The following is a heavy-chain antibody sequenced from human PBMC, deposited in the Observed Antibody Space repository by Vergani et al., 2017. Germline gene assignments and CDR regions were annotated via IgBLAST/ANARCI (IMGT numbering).Heavy chain of an antibody. V-gene: IGHV3-23*03. CDR3: AKGGVCYGSGSYYLDY. Sequence: EVQLLESGGGLVQPGGSLRLSCAASGFTFSSYAMSWVRQAPGKGLEWVSVIYSGGSTYYADSVKGRFTISRGNSKNKLYLQMTSLRAEDTAVYYCAKGGVCYGSGSYYLDYWGQGTLVTVSS. CDR2: IYSGGST. CDR1: GFTFSSYA. J-gene: IGHJ4*02. D-gene: IGHD3-10*01.